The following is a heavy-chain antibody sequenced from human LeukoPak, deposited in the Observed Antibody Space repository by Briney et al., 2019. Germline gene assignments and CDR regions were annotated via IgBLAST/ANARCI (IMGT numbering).Heavy chain of an antibody. Sequence: GGSLRLSCAASGFTFSSYYMHWVRQAPGMGLEWVAVISYDGNTQYYADSVKGRFTISRDNSKNTLYLQMNGLRAEDTAVYYCAKDPYNRGMDVRGQGTTVTVSS. J-gene: IGHJ6*02. CDR3: AKDPYNRGMDV. V-gene: IGHV3-30*18. CDR1: GFTFSSYY. CDR2: ISYDGNTQ. D-gene: IGHD2/OR15-2a*01.